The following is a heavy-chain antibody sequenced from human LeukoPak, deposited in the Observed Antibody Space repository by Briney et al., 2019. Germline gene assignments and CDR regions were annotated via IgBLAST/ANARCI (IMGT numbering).Heavy chain of an antibody. CDR1: GGSISGGSYY. CDR3: ARDRDDNLFDY. CDR2: IYTSGST. J-gene: IGHJ4*02. Sequence: PSETPSLTCTVSGGSISGGSYYWSWIRQPAGKGLEWIGRIYTSGSTNYNPSLKSRVTISVNTSKNQFSLKLSSVTAADTAVYYCARDRDDNLFDYWGQGTLVTVSS. D-gene: IGHD1-14*01. V-gene: IGHV4-61*02.